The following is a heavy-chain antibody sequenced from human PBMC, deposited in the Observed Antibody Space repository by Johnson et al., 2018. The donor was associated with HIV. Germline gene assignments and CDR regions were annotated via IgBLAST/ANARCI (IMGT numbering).Heavy chain of an antibody. CDR2: ISYDGGNK. CDR3: ARDREYGLAWGWTLDI. J-gene: IGHJ3*02. D-gene: IGHD2/OR15-2a*01. Sequence: QVQLVESGGGVVQPGRSLRLSCAASGFTFNTYAMYWVRQAPGKGLEWVAIISYDGGNKYCADSVKGRFIISRDNARNTLYLQMNSLITEEPAVYYCARDREYGLAWGWTLDIWGQGTMVTVSS. V-gene: IGHV3-30*04. CDR1: GFTFNTYA.